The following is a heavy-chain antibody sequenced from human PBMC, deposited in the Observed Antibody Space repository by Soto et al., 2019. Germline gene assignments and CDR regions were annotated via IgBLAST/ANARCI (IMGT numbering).Heavy chain of an antibody. J-gene: IGHJ4*02. D-gene: IGHD2-15*01. CDR1: GFTFISSA. Sequence: QMQLVQSGHAVNKPGTSLKVSCKASGFTFISSALQWVRQARGQRLEWIGWIVVGSGNTNYAQKFQERFTITRDTSTSTAYLELRSLRSEDTAVYYCAVRYCSGGICYFDYWGQGTLVTVSS. CDR2: IVVGSGNT. V-gene: IGHV1-58*01. CDR3: AVRYCSGGICYFDY.